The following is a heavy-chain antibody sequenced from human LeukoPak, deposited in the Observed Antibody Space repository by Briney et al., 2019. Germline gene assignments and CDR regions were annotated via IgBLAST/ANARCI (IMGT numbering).Heavy chain of an antibody. CDR3: VRDLKPDYFDC. CDR2: LSYDGSNK. V-gene: IGHV3-30-3*01. J-gene: IGHJ4*02. CDR1: GFTFSSYA. Sequence: QPGRSLRLSCAASGFTFSSYAMYWVRQAPGKGLEWVAVLSYDGSNKYYADSVKGRFTISRDNSKNTLYLQMNSLRTDDTAVYYCVRDLKPDYFDCWGQGALVAVSS.